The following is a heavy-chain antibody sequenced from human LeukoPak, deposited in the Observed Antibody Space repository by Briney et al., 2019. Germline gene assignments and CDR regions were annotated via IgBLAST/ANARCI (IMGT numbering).Heavy chain of an antibody. J-gene: IGHJ4*02. D-gene: IGHD1-14*01. CDR1: VYTFTGYY. CDR2: INPSSGGT. Sequence: GASVKVSCKASVYTFTGYYMHWVRQAPGQGLEWMGWINPSSGGTNYAQKFQGRVTMTRDTSISTAYMELSRLRSDDTAVYYCARAGSGPTIDYWGQGTLVTVSS. V-gene: IGHV1-2*02. CDR3: ARAGSGPTIDY.